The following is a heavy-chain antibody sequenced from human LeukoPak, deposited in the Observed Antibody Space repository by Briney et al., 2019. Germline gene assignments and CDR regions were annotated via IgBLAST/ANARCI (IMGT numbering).Heavy chain of an antibody. V-gene: IGHV3-30*02. CDR3: AKDNREPSEIDY. Sequence: GGSLRLSCAASGFTFSSYGMHWVRQAPGKGLEWVAFIRYDGSNKYYADSVKGRFTISRDNSKNTLYLQMNSLRAEDTAVYYCAKDNREPSEIDYWGQGTLVTVSS. D-gene: IGHD1-14*01. J-gene: IGHJ4*02. CDR1: GFTFSSYG. CDR2: IRYDGSNK.